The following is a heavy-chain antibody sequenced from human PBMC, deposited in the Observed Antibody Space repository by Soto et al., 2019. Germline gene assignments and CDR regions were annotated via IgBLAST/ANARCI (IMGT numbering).Heavy chain of an antibody. D-gene: IGHD2-2*01. Sequence: GSLRLSCAASGFTFSSYAMSWVRQAPGKGLEWVSAISGSGGSTYYADSVKGRFTISRDNSKNTLYLQMNSLRAEDTAVYYCAKVYCSSTSCYARWGYYYYYYGMDVWGQGTTVTVSS. V-gene: IGHV3-23*01. CDR3: AKVYCSSTSCYARWGYYYYYYGMDV. CDR1: GFTFSSYA. CDR2: ISGSGGST. J-gene: IGHJ6*02.